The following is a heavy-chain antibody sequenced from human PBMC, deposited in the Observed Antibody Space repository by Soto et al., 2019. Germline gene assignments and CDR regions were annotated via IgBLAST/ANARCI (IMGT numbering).Heavy chain of an antibody. D-gene: IGHD3-10*01. V-gene: IGHV3-74*01. Sequence: EVQLVESGGGLVQPGGSLRLPCAGSGLTLSRYWMHWVRQGPGKGLVWVSRINSDGGTTTYADSVKGRFTISRDNAKNTVDLQMNSLRAEDTAVYYCLAGETNYFDFWGQGTLVTVSS. CDR2: INSDGGTT. CDR1: GLTLSRYW. J-gene: IGHJ4*02. CDR3: LAGETNYFDF.